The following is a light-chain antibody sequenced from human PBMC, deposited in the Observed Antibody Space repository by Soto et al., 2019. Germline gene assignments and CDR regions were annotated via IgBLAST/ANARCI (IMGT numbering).Light chain of an antibody. V-gene: IGLV2-8*01. J-gene: IGLJ3*02. CDR3: SSYAGSNNLV. CDR2: EVS. CDR1: SSDVGGYNY. Sequence: QSALTQPPSASGSPGQSVTISCTGTSSDVGGYNYVSWYQQHPGKAPKLMIYEVSKRPSGVPDRFSGSKSGNTASLTDSGLHAEAEADYYCSSYAGSNNLVFGGGTKLTVL.